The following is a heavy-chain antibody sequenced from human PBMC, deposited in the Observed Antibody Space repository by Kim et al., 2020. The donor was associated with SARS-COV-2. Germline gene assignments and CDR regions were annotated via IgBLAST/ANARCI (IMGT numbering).Heavy chain of an antibody. J-gene: IGHJ4*02. V-gene: IGHV4-39*07. CDR3: ARVELGWYFDY. CDR2: IYYSGST. CDR1: GGSISSSGYY. D-gene: IGHD6-19*01. Sequence: SETLSLTCTVSGGSISSSGYYWGWIRQPPGKGLEWIGSIYYSGSTYYNPSLKSRVTISLDTSKNQFSLNLTSVTAADTAVYYCARVELGWYFDYWGQGSLVTVSS.